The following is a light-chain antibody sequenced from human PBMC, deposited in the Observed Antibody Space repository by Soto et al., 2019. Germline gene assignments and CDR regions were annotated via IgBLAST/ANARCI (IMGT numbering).Light chain of an antibody. CDR1: TSDVGAYNY. J-gene: IGLJ1*01. V-gene: IGLV2-14*01. CDR2: QVS. CDR3: SSYTSSTTYV. Sequence: QSALTQPASVSGSPGQSIAISCTGTTSDVGAYNYVSWYQQHPGKAPKLMIYQVSNRPSGVSNRFSGSKSGNTASLTISGLQAEDEADYYCSSYTSSTTYVFGTGTTLTVL.